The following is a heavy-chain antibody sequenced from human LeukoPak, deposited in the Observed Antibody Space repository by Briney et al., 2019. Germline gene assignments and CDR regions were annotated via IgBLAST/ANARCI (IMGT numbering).Heavy chain of an antibody. J-gene: IGHJ4*02. CDR2: VYDSGST. V-gene: IGHV4-30-2*01. D-gene: IGHD3-10*01. CDR3: ARFRGYYGSGSYYKWDYFDY. CDR1: GGSISSGGYS. Sequence: PSETLSLTCAVSGGSISSGGYSWSWIRQPPGKGLEWIGYVYDSGSTYYNPSLKSRVTISVDRSKNQFSLKLSSVTAADTAVYYCARFRGYYGSGSYYKWDYFDYWGQGTLVTVSS.